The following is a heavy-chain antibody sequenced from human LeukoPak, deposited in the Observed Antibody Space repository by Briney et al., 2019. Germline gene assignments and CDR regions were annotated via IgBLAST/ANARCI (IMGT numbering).Heavy chain of an antibody. D-gene: IGHD3-10*01. CDR3: ARGYYYGSASPGPYGMDV. V-gene: IGHV3-33*01. CDR2: IWYDGSQK. CDR1: GFTFRNYG. Sequence: PGMSLRLSCAASGFTFRNYGMHWVRQAPGKGLEWVAVIWYDGSQKYSADSVKGRFAISRDNSKNTLYLQMNSLRVEDTAVYHCARGYYYGSASPGPYGMDVWGQGTTVTVSS. J-gene: IGHJ6*02.